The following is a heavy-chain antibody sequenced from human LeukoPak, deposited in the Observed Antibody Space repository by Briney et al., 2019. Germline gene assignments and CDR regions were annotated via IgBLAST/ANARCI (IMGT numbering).Heavy chain of an antibody. CDR1: GFTVSINH. D-gene: IGHD3-10*01. CDR3: AREDPIFY. V-gene: IGHV3-66*03. Sequence: GGSLRLSCAASGFTVSINHINRVRQAPGKGLEWVAIVYSNGSAYYADSVKDRFTISTDNSKNTVYLQMNSLRAADTAVYYCAREDPIFYWGQGTLVTVSS. J-gene: IGHJ4*02. CDR2: VYSNGSA.